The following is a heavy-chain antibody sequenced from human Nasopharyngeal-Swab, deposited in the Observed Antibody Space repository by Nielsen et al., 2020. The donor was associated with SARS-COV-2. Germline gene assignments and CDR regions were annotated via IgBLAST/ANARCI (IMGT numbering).Heavy chain of an antibody. J-gene: IGHJ4*02. Sequence: GGSLRLSCTASGFTFGDYAMSWVRQAPGKGLEWVGFIRSKAYGGTTEYAASVKDRFTISRDDSKSIAYLQMNSLKTEDTAVYYCTRVPYDFWSGYYSDYWGQGTLVTVSS. CDR3: TRVPYDFWSGYYSDY. V-gene: IGHV3-49*04. CDR1: GFTFGDYA. CDR2: IRSKAYGGTT. D-gene: IGHD3-3*01.